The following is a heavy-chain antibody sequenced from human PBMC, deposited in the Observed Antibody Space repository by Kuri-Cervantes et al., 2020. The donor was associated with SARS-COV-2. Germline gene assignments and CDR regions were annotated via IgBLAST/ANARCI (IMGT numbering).Heavy chain of an antibody. CDR3: ARSGKGNYYYYYMDV. V-gene: IGHV4-34*01. D-gene: IGHD3-10*01. CDR1: GGSFSGYY. CDR2: IYYSGST. Sequence: GSLRLSCAVYGGSFSGYYWSWIRQPPGKGLEWIGSIYYSGSTYYNPSLKSRVTISVDTSKNQFSLKLSSVTAADTAVYYCARSGKGNYYYYYMDVWGKGTTVTVSS. J-gene: IGHJ6*03.